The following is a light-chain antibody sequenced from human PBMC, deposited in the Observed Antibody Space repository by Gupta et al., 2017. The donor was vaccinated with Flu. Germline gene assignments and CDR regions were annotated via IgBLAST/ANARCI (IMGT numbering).Light chain of an antibody. J-gene: IGLJ1*01. V-gene: IGLV2-11*01. CDR2: DVS. CDR3: CSFAGTFYV. Sequence: QSVTISCTGTSSDVGGYNYVSWYQQHPGKAPKLMIYDVSNRPSGVSNRFPGSKSGNTASLTISGLQAEDEADYYCCSFAGTFYVFGTGTNVTAL. CDR1: SSDVGGYNY.